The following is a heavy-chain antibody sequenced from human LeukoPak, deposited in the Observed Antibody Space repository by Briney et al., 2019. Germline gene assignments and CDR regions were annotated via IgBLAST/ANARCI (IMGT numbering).Heavy chain of an antibody. CDR2: IYSSGYT. V-gene: IGHV4-4*07. CDR1: GGAIRSHY. D-gene: IGHD3-10*01. J-gene: IGHJ4*02. Sequence: SETLSLTCTVSGGAIRSHYWNRIRQPAGKGLEWIGRIYSSGYTNDNPFLKSRITMSVDMSKNQFSLRLNSVTAADTAVYYCARGGHSVDSWGQGMLVTVSS. CDR3: ARGGHSVDS.